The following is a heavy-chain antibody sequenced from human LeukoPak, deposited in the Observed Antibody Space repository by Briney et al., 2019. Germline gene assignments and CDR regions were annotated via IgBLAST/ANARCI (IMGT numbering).Heavy chain of an antibody. CDR1: GGSFSGYY. Sequence: SETLSLTCAVYGGSFSGYYWSWIRQPPGKGLEWIGEINHSGSTNYNPSLKSRVTISVDTSKNQFSLKLSSVTAADTAVYYCARGYSYGSDAFDIWGQGTMVTVSS. CDR2: INHSGST. J-gene: IGHJ3*02. V-gene: IGHV4-34*01. CDR3: ARGYSYGSDAFDI. D-gene: IGHD5-18*01.